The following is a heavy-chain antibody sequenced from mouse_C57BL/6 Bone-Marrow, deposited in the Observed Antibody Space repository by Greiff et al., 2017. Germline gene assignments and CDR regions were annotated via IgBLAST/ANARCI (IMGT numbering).Heavy chain of an antibody. V-gene: IGHV1-82*01. D-gene: IGHD1-2*01. CDR2: INPGDGDT. CDR3: AIGDCDGHWDSDV. Sequence: QVQLKESGPELVKPGASVKISCKASGYAFSSSWMNWEKQRPGKGLEWIGRINPGDGDTNYNGKFKGKATLTADKYSSKTYMQLLSLTSEDSAVYFSAIGDCDGHWDSDVGGRGTTVTVSS. J-gene: IGHJ1*03. CDR1: GYAFSSSW.